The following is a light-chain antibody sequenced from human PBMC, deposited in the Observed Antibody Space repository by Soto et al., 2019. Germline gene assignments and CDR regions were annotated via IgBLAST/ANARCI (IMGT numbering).Light chain of an antibody. CDR1: SSDVGGYNY. Sequence: SALTQPASVSGSPGQSITISCTGTSSDVGGYNYVSWYQQHPGKAPKLMIYEVSNRPSGVSSRFSGSKSGNTASLTISGLQAEDEADYYCSSYTSSSTYVFGTGTKLTVL. CDR3: SSYTSSSTYV. CDR2: EVS. J-gene: IGLJ1*01. V-gene: IGLV2-14*01.